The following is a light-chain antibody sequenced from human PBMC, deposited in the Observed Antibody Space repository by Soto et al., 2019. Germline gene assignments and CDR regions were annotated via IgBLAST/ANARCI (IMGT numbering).Light chain of an antibody. J-gene: IGLJ2*01. CDR2: DVS. V-gene: IGLV2-14*01. CDR1: SSDIGDYNY. CDR3: SSYAGSTTVL. Sequence: QSALTQPASVSGSLGQSIAFSCTGTSSDIGDYNYVSWYQQLPGKAPKLMIYDVSNRPSGVSDRFSGSVSGNTASLTISGLQPEDEADYYCSSYAGSTTVLFGGGTKLTVL.